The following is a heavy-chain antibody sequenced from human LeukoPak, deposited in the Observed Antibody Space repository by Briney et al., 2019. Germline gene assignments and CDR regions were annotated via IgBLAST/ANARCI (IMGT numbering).Heavy chain of an antibody. CDR3: ARVYSTIFGVVRNWFDP. Sequence: PGGSLRLSCAASGFTFSSYSMNWVRQAPGKGLEWVSSVSSSSSYIYYADSVKGRFTVSRDNAKNSLYLQMNSLRAEDAAVYYCARVYSTIFGVVRNWFDPWGQGTLVTVSS. D-gene: IGHD3-3*01. CDR1: GFTFSSYS. V-gene: IGHV3-21*01. J-gene: IGHJ5*02. CDR2: VSSSSSYI.